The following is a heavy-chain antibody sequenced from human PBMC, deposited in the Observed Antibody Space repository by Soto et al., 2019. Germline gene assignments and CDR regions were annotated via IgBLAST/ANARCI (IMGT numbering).Heavy chain of an antibody. D-gene: IGHD3-16*02. J-gene: IGHJ4*02. Sequence: EVQLVESGGGLVKPGGSLRLFCAASGFTFSNAWMSWVRQAPGKGLEWVGRIKSKTDGGTTDYAAPVKGRFTISRDDSKNTLYLQMNSLKTEDTAVYYCTTEFVMITFGGVIVPQPDFDYWGQGTLVTVSS. CDR1: GFTFSNAW. CDR3: TTEFVMITFGGVIVPQPDFDY. V-gene: IGHV3-15*01. CDR2: IKSKTDGGTT.